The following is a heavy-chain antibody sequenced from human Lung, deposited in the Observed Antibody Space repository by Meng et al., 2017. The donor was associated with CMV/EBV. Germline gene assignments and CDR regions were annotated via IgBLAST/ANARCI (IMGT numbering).Heavy chain of an antibody. V-gene: IGHV3-43D*03. J-gene: IGHJ6*02. CDR3: AKDHDSSWRIMDV. D-gene: IGHD3-22*01. CDR1: GFTFDNHA. CDR2: ISWDGGST. Sequence: ETLSLXCAASGFTFDNHAMHWVRQAPGKGLEWVSLISWDGGSTSYADSVKGRFTISRDNSKNSLFLQMNSLRPEDSALYYCAKDHDSSWRIMDVWGQGTXVNV.